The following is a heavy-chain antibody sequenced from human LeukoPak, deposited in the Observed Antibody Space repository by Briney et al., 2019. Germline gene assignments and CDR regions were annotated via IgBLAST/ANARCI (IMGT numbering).Heavy chain of an antibody. V-gene: IGHV1-18*01. Sequence: ASVKVSCKASGGTFSSYAISWVRQAPGQGLEWMGWISAYNGNTNYAQKLQGRVTMTTDTSTSTAYMELRSLRSDDTAVYYCARDMGATGFDYWGQGTLVTVSS. CDR1: GGTFSSYA. J-gene: IGHJ4*02. D-gene: IGHD1-26*01. CDR3: ARDMGATGFDY. CDR2: ISAYNGNT.